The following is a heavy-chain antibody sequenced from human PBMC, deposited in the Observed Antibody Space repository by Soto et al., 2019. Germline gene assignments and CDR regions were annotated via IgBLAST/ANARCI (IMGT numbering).Heavy chain of an antibody. CDR2: IWYDGSNK. Sequence: QVQLVESGGGVVQPGRSLRLSCAASGFTFSSYGMHWVRQAPGKGLEWVAVIWYDGSNKYYADSVKGRFTISRDNSKNTLYLQMNSLRAEDTAVYYCARWNGDYRTNNVDYWGQGTLVTVSS. J-gene: IGHJ4*02. CDR3: ARWNGDYRTNNVDY. V-gene: IGHV3-33*01. D-gene: IGHD4-17*01. CDR1: GFTFSSYG.